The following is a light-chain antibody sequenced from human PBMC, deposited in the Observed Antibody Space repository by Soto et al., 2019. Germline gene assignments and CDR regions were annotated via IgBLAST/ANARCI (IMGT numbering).Light chain of an antibody. J-gene: IGLJ2*01. Sequence: QSALTQPPSASGSPGQSVTISCTGTSSDVGIFNYVSWYQQHPDQAPKLLIFEVNKRPSGVPDRFSASKSGNTASLTVSGLQAEDEADYYCCSYAGSNTLIFGGWTKLTVL. CDR1: SSDVGIFNY. CDR3: CSYAGSNTLI. V-gene: IGLV2-8*01. CDR2: EVN.